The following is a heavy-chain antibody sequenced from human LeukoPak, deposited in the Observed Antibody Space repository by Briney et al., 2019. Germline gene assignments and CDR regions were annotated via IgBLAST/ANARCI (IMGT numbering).Heavy chain of an antibody. V-gene: IGHV3-30*02. D-gene: IGHD6-19*01. CDR3: ANGPTSSGWFSFIHY. CDR2: MPYDGNNK. Sequence: GGSLTLSCAASGFTFSSHGMHWIRQAPGKGLEWVAFMPYDGNNKNYADSVKGRLTISRDKSKNTLYLQKNSKRTEDKGVYYGANGPTSSGWFSFIHYWGQGTLLTISS. CDR1: GFTFSSHG. J-gene: IGHJ4*02.